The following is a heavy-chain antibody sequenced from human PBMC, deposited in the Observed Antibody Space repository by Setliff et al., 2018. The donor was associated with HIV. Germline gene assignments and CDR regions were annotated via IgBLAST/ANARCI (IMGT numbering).Heavy chain of an antibody. J-gene: IGHJ4*02. CDR2: IEFDGKNE. Sequence: GGSLRLSCAASGFTFRLYGMHWVRRAPGKGLEWVASIEFDGKNEYYAESVMGRFTISRDNSKSTVYLQMNSVTPEDSAMYYCAKFRYAIKSTYYFDSWGQGTLVTVSS. D-gene: IGHD2-2*01. CDR1: GFTFRLYG. V-gene: IGHV3-30*02. CDR3: AKFRYAIKSTYYFDS.